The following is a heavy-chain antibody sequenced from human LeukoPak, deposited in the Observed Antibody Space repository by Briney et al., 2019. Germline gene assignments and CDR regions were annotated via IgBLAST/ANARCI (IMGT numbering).Heavy chain of an antibody. Sequence: SETLSLTCTVSGGSISSYYWSWIRQPPGKGLEWIGYIYYSGSTNYNPSLKSRVTISVDTSKNQFSLKLSSVTAADTAVYYCARVNVVAESFDYWGQGTLVTVSS. CDR3: ARVNVVAESFDY. CDR2: IYYSGST. CDR1: GGSISSYY. D-gene: IGHD2-15*01. V-gene: IGHV4-59*01. J-gene: IGHJ4*02.